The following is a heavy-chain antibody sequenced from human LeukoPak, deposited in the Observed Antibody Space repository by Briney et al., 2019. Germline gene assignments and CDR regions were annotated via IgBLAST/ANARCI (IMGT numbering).Heavy chain of an antibody. CDR2: INPNSGGT. Sequence: ASVKVSCKASGYTFTGYYMHWVRQAPGQGLGWMGWINPNSGGTNYAQKFQGRVTMTRDTSISTAYMELSRLRSDDTAVYYCARDFGIAAAEEYWFDPWGQGTLVTVSS. J-gene: IGHJ5*02. CDR1: GYTFTGYY. V-gene: IGHV1-2*02. CDR3: ARDFGIAAAEEYWFDP. D-gene: IGHD6-13*01.